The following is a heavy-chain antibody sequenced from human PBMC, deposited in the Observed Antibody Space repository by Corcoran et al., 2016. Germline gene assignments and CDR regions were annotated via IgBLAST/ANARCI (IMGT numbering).Heavy chain of an antibody. Sequence: QVTLKEYGPVLVKPTETLTLTCTVSGFSLSNARMGVSWIRQPPGKALEWLAHIFSHDEKSYSTSLKSRQTISKDTSKSQMVLTLTNMDPVDTATYYCARTTEPPWNYPDYWGQGTLVTVSS. CDR1: GFSLSNARMG. CDR2: IFSHDEK. CDR3: ARTTEPPWNYPDY. V-gene: IGHV2-26*01. D-gene: IGHD1-7*01. J-gene: IGHJ4*02.